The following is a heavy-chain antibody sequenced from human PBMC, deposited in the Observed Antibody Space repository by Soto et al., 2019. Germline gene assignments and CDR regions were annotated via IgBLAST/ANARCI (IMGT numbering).Heavy chain of an antibody. J-gene: IGHJ6*02. CDR2: INHSGST. CDR3: AIALGSYYYYGLDV. V-gene: IGHV4-30-2*01. D-gene: IGHD3-10*01. Sequence: QLQLQESGSGLVKPSQTLSLTCAVTGASIRSGGNSWSWIRQPPGKGIECIGYINHSGSTCYNPSLKGRITVAVDRSKNHFSRKLSSVTAADTALYYCAIALGSYYYYGLDVWGQGTTVTVSS. CDR1: GASIRSGGNS.